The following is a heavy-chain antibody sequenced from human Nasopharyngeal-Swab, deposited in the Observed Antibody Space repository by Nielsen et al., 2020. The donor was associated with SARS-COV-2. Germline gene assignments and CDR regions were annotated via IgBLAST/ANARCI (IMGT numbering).Heavy chain of an antibody. CDR1: GFTFSSYW. CDR3: ARVLGGSYYAAFDI. J-gene: IGHJ3*02. Sequence: GESLKISCAASGFTFSSYWMSWVRQAPGKGLEWVANIKQDGSEKYYVDSVKGRFTISRDNAKNSLYLQMNSLRAEDTAVYYCARVLGGSYYAAFDIWGQGTMVTVSS. D-gene: IGHD1-26*01. V-gene: IGHV3-7*01. CDR2: IKQDGSEK.